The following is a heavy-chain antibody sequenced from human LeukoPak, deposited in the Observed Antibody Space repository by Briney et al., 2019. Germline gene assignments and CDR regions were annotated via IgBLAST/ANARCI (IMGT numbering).Heavy chain of an antibody. V-gene: IGHV3-48*03. CDR1: GFTFSSYE. Sequence: GGSLRLSCAASGFTFSSYEMNWVRQAPGKGLEWVSYISSSGSTIYYADSVKGRFTISRDNSKNTLYLQMNSLRAEDTAVYYCARDPKYGDYVAFEIWGQGTMVTVSS. CDR2: ISSSGSTI. D-gene: IGHD4-17*01. J-gene: IGHJ3*02. CDR3: ARDPKYGDYVAFEI.